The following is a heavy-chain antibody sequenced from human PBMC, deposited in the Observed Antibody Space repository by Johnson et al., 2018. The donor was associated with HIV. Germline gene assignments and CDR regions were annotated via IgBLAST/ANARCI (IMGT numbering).Heavy chain of an antibody. CDR2: ITNSAETM. CDR1: GFSFSDYY. CDR3: AKGLVPAAVSRRTGAPDAFDI. V-gene: IGHV3-11*04. Sequence: VQLVEPGGGLVKPGGSLRLSCAVSGFSFSDYYMSWIRQAPGKGLEWVSFITNSAETMYYADSVKDRFTIPRDNAKNSLHLQMNSLRAEDTAVYYCAKGLVPAAVSRRTGAPDAFDIWGQGTMVTVSS. D-gene: IGHD2-2*01. J-gene: IGHJ3*02.